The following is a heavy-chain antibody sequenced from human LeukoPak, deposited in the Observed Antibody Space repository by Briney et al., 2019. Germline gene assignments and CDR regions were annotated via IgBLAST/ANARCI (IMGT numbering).Heavy chain of an antibody. CDR3: ARGGEAATAD. CDR1: GGSISGYF. V-gene: IGHV4-59*01. Sequence: SETLSLTCTDSGGSISGYFWSWIRQAPGKGLEWIGYIFYRGSTNYNPSLKSRVTISVDTSRNQFSLKLSSVTAADTAVYYCARGGEAATADWGRGILVTVSS. D-gene: IGHD6-13*01. J-gene: IGHJ4*02. CDR2: IFYRGST.